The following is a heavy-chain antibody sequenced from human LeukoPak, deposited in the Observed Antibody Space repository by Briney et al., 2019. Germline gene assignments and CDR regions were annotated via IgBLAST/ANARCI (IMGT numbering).Heavy chain of an antibody. J-gene: IGHJ3*02. CDR2: ISGSGGST. CDR3: AKDRQDYYDSSGYYYVWAFDI. CDR1: GFTFSSYA. V-gene: IGHV3-23*01. Sequence: GGSLRLSCAASGFTFSSYAMSWVRQAPGKGLEWVSAISGSGGSTYHADSVKGRFTISRDNSKNTLYLQMNSLRAEDTAVYYCAKDRQDYYDSSGYYYVWAFDIWGQGTMVTVSS. D-gene: IGHD3-22*01.